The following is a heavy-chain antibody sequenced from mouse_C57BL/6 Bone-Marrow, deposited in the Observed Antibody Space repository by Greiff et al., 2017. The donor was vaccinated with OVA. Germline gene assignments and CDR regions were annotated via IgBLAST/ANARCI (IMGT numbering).Heavy chain of an antibody. Sequence: EVMLVESGAGLVKPGGSLKLSCAASGFTFSSYAMSWVRQTPEKRLEWVAYISSGGDYIYYADTVKGRFTISRDNARNTLYLQMSSLKSEDTAMYYCTSFPGTFDYWGQGTTLTVSS. CDR1: GFTFSSYA. D-gene: IGHD4-1*01. J-gene: IGHJ2*01. CDR2: ISSGGDYI. V-gene: IGHV5-9-1*02. CDR3: TSFPGTFDY.